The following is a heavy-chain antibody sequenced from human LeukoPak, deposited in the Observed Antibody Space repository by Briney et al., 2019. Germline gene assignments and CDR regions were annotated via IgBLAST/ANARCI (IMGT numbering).Heavy chain of an antibody. CDR3: AHEYCSGGSCSCWFDP. Sequence: PGGSLRLSCAASGFTFSSYGMHWVRQAPGTGLEWVAFIRYDGSNKYYADSVKGRFTISRDNSKNTLYLQMNSLRAEDTAVYYCAHEYCSGGSCSCWFDPWGQGTLVTVSS. J-gene: IGHJ5*02. D-gene: IGHD2-15*01. CDR1: GFTFSSYG. CDR2: IRYDGSNK. V-gene: IGHV3-30*02.